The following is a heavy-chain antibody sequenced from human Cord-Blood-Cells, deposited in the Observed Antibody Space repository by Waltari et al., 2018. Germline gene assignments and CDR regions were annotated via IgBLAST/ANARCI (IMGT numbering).Heavy chain of an antibody. Sequence: QVQLVQSGAEVQKPGASVKVSCKVSGSTLTELSMHWVRQAPGKGLEWMGGFEPEDGETIYAQKCQGRVTMTEVTSTATAYMELSSLRSEDTAVYYCATARDPIMITFGGDAFDIWGQGTMVTVSS. CDR1: GSTLTELS. V-gene: IGHV1-24*01. CDR3: ATARDPIMITFGGDAFDI. J-gene: IGHJ3*02. D-gene: IGHD3-16*01. CDR2: FEPEDGET.